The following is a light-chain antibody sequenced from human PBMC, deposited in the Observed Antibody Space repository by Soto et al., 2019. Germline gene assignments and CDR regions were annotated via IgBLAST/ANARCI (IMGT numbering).Light chain of an antibody. CDR2: DAS. Sequence: DIQMTQSPPSLSASVGDRVTITCQASQDISNYLNWFQQKPGKAPKLLIYDASTLETGVPSRFSGSGSGTDYTFTINSLQPEDIATYYCQQYDNLPLTFGGGTKVEMK. CDR1: QDISNY. CDR3: QQYDNLPLT. V-gene: IGKV1-33*01. J-gene: IGKJ4*01.